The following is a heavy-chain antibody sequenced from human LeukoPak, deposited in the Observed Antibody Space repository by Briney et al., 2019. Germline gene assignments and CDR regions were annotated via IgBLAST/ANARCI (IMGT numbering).Heavy chain of an antibody. CDR3: ARLRGHYFDY. Sequence: SETLSLTCTVSGGSISSYHWSWIRQPPGKGLEWIGYIYYSGSTNYNPSLKSRVTISVDTSKNQFSLKLSSVTAADTAVYYCARLRGHYFDYWGQGTLVTVSS. D-gene: IGHD3-10*01. V-gene: IGHV4-59*08. CDR1: GGSISSYH. J-gene: IGHJ4*02. CDR2: IYYSGST.